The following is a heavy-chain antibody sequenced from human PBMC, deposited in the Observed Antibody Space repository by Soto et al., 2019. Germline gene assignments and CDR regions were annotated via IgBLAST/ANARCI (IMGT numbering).Heavy chain of an antibody. J-gene: IGHJ5*02. CDR3: AKASRFDYSSSNWFDP. CDR2: LSGSGGST. V-gene: IGHV3-23*01. CDR1: VFAFSSYA. D-gene: IGHD6-6*01. Sequence: PGGALRLSCAASVFAFSSYAMTWVRQAPGKGLEWVSALSGSGGSTYYEDSVKGRFNISRDNSKNTLYLQMNSLRAEDTAVYYCAKASRFDYSSSNWFDPCGQGTLVTVSS.